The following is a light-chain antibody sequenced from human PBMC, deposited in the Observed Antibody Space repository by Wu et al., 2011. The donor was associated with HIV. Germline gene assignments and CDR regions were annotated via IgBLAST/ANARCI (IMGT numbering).Light chain of an antibody. J-gene: IGKJ5*01. CDR2: DAS. Sequence: CRASQSVSSSYLAWYQQKPGQAPRLLIYDASNRATGIPARFSGSGSGTDFTLTISSQEPEDFAVYYCQQRNNWPLTFGQGTRLEIK. CDR3: QQRNNWPLT. CDR1: QSVSSSY. V-gene: IGKV3D-20*02.